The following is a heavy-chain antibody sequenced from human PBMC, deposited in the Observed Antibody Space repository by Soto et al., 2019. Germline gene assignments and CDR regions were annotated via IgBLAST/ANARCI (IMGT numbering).Heavy chain of an antibody. D-gene: IGHD3-16*01. Sequence: EVHLLESGGDLVQPGGSLRLSCAASGFTFSSSAMSWVRQAPGKGLEWVSGISASGGGTWYADSVKGRFTISRDSSKNMVYLQMNSLRVEDTAIYYCAKVKGVYNGGAFDIWGQGTMVTVSS. CDR2: ISASGGGT. V-gene: IGHV3-23*01. CDR3: AKVKGVYNGGAFDI. J-gene: IGHJ3*02. CDR1: GFTFSSSA.